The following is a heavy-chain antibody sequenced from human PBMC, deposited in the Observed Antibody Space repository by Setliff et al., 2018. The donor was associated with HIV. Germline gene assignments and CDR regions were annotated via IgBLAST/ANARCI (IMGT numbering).Heavy chain of an antibody. CDR3: AGSILTGYYTFGADY. J-gene: IGHJ4*02. V-gene: IGHV1-69*05. CDR2: INPIFGTT. Sequence: SVKVSCKASGYSFTDYYIHWVRQAPGQGLEWMGWINPIFGTTNYAQKFQGRVTITTDESTTTAYMELSSLRSEDTALYYCAGSILTGYYTFGADYWGQGTLVTVSS. CDR1: GYSFTDYY. D-gene: IGHD3-9*01.